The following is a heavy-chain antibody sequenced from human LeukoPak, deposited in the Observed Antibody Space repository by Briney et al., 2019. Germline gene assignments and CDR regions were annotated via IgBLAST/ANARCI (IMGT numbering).Heavy chain of an antibody. CDR2: IYSGGST. J-gene: IGHJ4*02. V-gene: IGHV3-53*01. Sequence: PGGSLRLSCAASGFTVSSNYMSWVRQAPGKGLEWVSVIYSGGSTYYADSVKGRFTISRDDSKNTLYLQMNSPRAEDTAVYYCAKDLNTIGPPGWGQGTLVTVSS. CDR3: AKDLNTIGPPG. D-gene: IGHD2-2*01. CDR1: GFTVSSNY.